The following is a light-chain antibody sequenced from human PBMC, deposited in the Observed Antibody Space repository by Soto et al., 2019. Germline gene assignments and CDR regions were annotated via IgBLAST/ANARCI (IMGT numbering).Light chain of an antibody. CDR2: DAS. J-gene: IGKJ4*01. Sequence: EIVLTQSPATLSLSPGERATLSCRASQSVSSYLAWYQQRPGQAPRLLIYDASSRATGIPARFSGSGSGTDFTRTITSLEPEDSAVYYCQQRSNWPSTFGGGTKVEI. CDR3: QQRSNWPST. V-gene: IGKV3-11*01. CDR1: QSVSSY.